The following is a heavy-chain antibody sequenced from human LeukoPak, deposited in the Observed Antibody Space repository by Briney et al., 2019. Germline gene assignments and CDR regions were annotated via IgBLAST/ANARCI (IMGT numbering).Heavy chain of an antibody. V-gene: IGHV4-34*01. CDR3: ARGGSDYDYVWGSLIPSDY. CDR2: INHSGST. CDR1: GGSFSGYY. J-gene: IGHJ4*02. D-gene: IGHD3-16*01. Sequence: PSETLSLTCAVYGGSFSGYYWSWIRQPPGKGLEWIGEINHSGSTNYNPSLKSRVTISVDTSKNQFSLKLSSVTAADTAVYYCARGGSDYDYVWGSLIPSDYWGQGTLVTVSS.